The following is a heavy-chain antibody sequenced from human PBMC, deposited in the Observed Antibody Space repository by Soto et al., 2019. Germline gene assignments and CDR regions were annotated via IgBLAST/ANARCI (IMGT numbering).Heavy chain of an antibody. CDR1: GFTFSSYS. J-gene: IGHJ6*02. D-gene: IGHD2-15*01. Sequence: GGSLRLSCAASGFTFSSYSMNWVRQAPGKGLEWVSYISSSSSTIYYADSVKGRFTISRDNAKNSLYLQMNSLRDEDTAVYYCARDPTLNCSGGSCYHSFYYYYYYGMDVWGQGTTVTVSS. CDR2: ISSSSSTI. V-gene: IGHV3-48*02. CDR3: ARDPTLNCSGGSCYHSFYYYYYYGMDV.